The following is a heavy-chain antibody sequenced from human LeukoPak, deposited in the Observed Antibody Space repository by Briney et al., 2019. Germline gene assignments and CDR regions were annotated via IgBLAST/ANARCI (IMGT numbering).Heavy chain of an antibody. CDR1: LGFIRRYY. CDR2: IYYSGCA. J-gene: IGHJ4*02. Sequence: SEAVPVTCLVCLGFIRRYYWILIRQPPGKGLEGIGYIYYSGCANYHPSLKSRVTISVDTSKNRFSLRLSSVTAADTAVYYCARVTGYMVEDYFDYWGQGTLVTVSS. D-gene: IGHD6-13*01. V-gene: IGHV4-59*13. CDR3: ARVTGYMVEDYFDY.